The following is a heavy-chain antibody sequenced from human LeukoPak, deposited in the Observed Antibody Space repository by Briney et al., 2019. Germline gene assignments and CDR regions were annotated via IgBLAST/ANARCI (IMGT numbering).Heavy chain of an antibody. CDR2: ISSSSSYI. CDR1: GFTFSSYS. CDR3: AGERGARSAYYMDV. Sequence: GGSLRLSCAASGFTFSSYSMNWVRQAPGKGLEWVSSISSSSSYIYYADSVKGRFTISRDNAKNSLYLQMNSLRAEDTAVYYCAGERGARSAYYMDVWGKGTTVTVSS. D-gene: IGHD3-16*01. V-gene: IGHV3-21*01. J-gene: IGHJ6*03.